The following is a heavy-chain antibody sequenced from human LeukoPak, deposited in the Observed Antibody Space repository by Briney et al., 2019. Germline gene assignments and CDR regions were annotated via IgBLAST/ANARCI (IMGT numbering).Heavy chain of an antibody. CDR3: ARACSSTSCYRFYYYGMDV. CDR2: INHSGST. V-gene: IGHV4-34*01. CDR1: GGSFSGYY. D-gene: IGHD2-2*02. J-gene: IGHJ6*02. Sequence: PSETLSLTCAVYGGSFSGYYWSWIRQPPGKGLEWIGEINHSGSTNYNPSLKSRVTISVDTSKNQFSLKLSSVTAADTAVYYCARACSSTSCYRFYYYGMDVWGQGTTVTVSS.